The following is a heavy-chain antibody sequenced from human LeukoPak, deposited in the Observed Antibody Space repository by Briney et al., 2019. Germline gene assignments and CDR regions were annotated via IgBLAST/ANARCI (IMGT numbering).Heavy chain of an antibody. CDR3: ARVTGTYSAFDF. V-gene: IGHV4-38-2*02. D-gene: IGHD1-26*01. J-gene: IGHJ4*02. CDR1: GYSISSGYY. Sequence: SETLSLTCTVSGYSISSGYYWAWIRQPPGTGLEWIGTIYHSGSTYSNPSLKSRVTISVDTSKNQFSLRLSSVTAADTAVYYCARVTGTYSAFDFWGQGTLVTVSS. CDR2: IYHSGST.